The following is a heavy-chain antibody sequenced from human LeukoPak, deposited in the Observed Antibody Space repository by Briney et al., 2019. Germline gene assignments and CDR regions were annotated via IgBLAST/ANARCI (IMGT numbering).Heavy chain of an antibody. D-gene: IGHD3-10*01. CDR2: ISSSSSTI. Sequence: PGGSPRLSCAASGFTFSSYSMNWVRQAPGKGLEWVSYISSSSSTIYYADSVKGRFTISRDNAKNSLYLQMNSLRDEDTAVYYCARVTGALLHRFFDYWGQGTLVTVSS. J-gene: IGHJ4*02. CDR3: ARVTGALLHRFFDY. V-gene: IGHV3-48*02. CDR1: GFTFSSYS.